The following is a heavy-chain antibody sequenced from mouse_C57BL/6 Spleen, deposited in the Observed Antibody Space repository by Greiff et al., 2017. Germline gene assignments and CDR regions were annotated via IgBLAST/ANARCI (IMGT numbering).Heavy chain of an antibody. CDR2: IDPSDSYT. D-gene: IGHD3-2*02. CDR1: GYTFTSYW. CDR3: ARQLRLRGLDY. V-gene: IGHV1-50*01. Sequence: QVQLKQPGAELVKPGASVKLSCKASGYTFTSYWMQWVKQRPGQGLEWIGEIDPSDSYTNYNQKLKGKATLTVDSSSSTAYMQISSLTSEDSAVYYCARQLRLRGLDYWGQGTSVTVSS. J-gene: IGHJ4*01.